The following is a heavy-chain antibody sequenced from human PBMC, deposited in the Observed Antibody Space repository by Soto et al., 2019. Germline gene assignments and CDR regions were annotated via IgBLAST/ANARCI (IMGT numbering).Heavy chain of an antibody. D-gene: IGHD4-4*01. Sequence: QVQLVESGGGVVQPGRSLRLSCAASGFTFSSYAMHWVRQAPGKGLEWVAVISYDGSNKYYADSVKGRFTISRDNSKNTLYLQMNSLRAEDPAVYYCARDGDIQYGGYYYYYGMDVWGQGTTVTVSS. CDR3: ARDGDIQYGGYYYYYGMDV. CDR2: ISYDGSNK. CDR1: GFTFSSYA. J-gene: IGHJ6*02. V-gene: IGHV3-30-3*01.